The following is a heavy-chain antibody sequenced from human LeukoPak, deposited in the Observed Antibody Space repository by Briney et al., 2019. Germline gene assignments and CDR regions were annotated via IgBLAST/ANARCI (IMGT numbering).Heavy chain of an antibody. CDR1: GSSISSGYY. Sequence: PSATLSLTCTVSGSSISSGYYWGWHRQPPGKGREWVGSIYHSGSTYYNPSLKSRVTISVDTSKNQFSLKLSSVTAADTAVYYCARDRVVGATSRTYYFDYWGQGTQVTVSS. V-gene: IGHV4-38-2*02. D-gene: IGHD1-26*01. CDR3: ARDRVVGATSRTYYFDY. CDR2: IYHSGST. J-gene: IGHJ4*02.